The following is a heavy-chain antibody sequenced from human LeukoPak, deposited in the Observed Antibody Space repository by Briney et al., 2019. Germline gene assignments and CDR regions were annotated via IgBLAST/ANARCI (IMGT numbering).Heavy chain of an antibody. CDR3: AKPRDIDSWAFDV. V-gene: IGHV3-30*18. D-gene: IGHD2-15*01. CDR2: ISYDGRNK. J-gene: IGHJ3*01. Sequence: PGRSLRLSCAASEFTFNNHDMHWVRQAPGKGLEWVAAISYDGRNKYYADSVKGRFTISIDNSKNTLNLQMNSLRTEDTAVFYCAKPRDIDSWAFDVWGQGTMVTVSS. CDR1: EFTFNNHD.